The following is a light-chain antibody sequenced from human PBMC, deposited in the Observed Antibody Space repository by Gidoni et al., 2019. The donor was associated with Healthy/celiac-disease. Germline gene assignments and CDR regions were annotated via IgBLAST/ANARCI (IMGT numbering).Light chain of an antibody. CDR3: QQYNNWPPAT. J-gene: IGKJ4*01. V-gene: IGKV3-15*01. CDR2: GAS. Sequence: EIVMTQSPATLSVSPGERATLSCSSSQSVSSNLAWYQQKPGQAPRLLIYGASTRATGIPARFSGSGSGKEYTLTISNLQSEDFAVYYCQQYNNWPPATFGGGTKVEIK. CDR1: QSVSSN.